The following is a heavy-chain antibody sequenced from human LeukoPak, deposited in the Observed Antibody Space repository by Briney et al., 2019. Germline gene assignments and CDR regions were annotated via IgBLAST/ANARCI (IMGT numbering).Heavy chain of an antibody. J-gene: IGHJ4*02. Sequence: ASVKVSCPASGYTFTSYGISWVRQAPGQGLEWMGWISAYNGNTNYAQKLQGRVTMTTDTSTSTAYMELRSLRSDDTAVYYCARNRGYSSGKYYFDYWGQGTLVTVSS. V-gene: IGHV1-18*04. CDR1: GYTFTSYG. CDR2: ISAYNGNT. CDR3: ARNRGYSSGKYYFDY. D-gene: IGHD6-19*01.